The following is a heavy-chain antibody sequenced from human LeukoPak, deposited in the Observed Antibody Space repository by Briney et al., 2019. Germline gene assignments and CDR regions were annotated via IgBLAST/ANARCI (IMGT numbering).Heavy chain of an antibody. CDR2: ISSSSSYI. CDR1: GFTFSSYS. Sequence: GGSLRLSCAASGFTFSSYSMNWVRQAPGKGLEWVSSISSSSSYIYYADSVKGRFTISRDNAKNSLYLQMNSLRAEDTAVYYCARGDGSGYYCPYWGQGTLVTVSS. V-gene: IGHV3-21*01. CDR3: ARGDGSGYYCPY. J-gene: IGHJ4*02. D-gene: IGHD3-22*01.